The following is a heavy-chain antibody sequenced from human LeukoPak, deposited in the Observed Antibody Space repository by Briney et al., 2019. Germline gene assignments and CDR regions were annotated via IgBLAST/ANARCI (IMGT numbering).Heavy chain of an antibody. V-gene: IGHV3-23*01. Sequence: PGGSLRLSCAASGFIFNKHAMSWVRQAPGKGLEWVSGLSGSGGSTDYADSVKGRFTVSRDNAKDSLYLQMNSLRAEDTAVYYCARALTTLTYEGYWGQGTLVTVSS. CDR2: LSGSGGST. D-gene: IGHD1-1*01. CDR3: ARALTTLTYEGY. J-gene: IGHJ4*02. CDR1: GFIFNKHA.